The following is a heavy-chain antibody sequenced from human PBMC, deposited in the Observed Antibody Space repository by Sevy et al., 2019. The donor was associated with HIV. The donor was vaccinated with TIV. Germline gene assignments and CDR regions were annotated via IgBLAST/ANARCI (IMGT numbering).Heavy chain of an antibody. Sequence: ASVKVSCKASGYTFTSYDINWVRQATGQGLEWMGWMNPNSGNTGYAQKFQGRVTMTRNTSINTAYMELSGLRSEDTAVYYCARFLSTSYYYYYAMDVWGQRTTVTVSS. V-gene: IGHV1-8*01. CDR1: GYTFTSYD. CDR3: ARFLSTSYYYYYAMDV. J-gene: IGHJ6*02. CDR2: MNPNSGNT. D-gene: IGHD2-2*01.